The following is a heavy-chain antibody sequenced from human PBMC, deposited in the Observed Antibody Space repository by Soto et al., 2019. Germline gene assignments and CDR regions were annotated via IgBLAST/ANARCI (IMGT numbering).Heavy chain of an antibody. D-gene: IGHD5-18*01. CDR2: MNPGSGDT. J-gene: IGHJ5*02. V-gene: IGHV1-8*02. CDR1: GYAFTNND. Sequence: WASVKVSCKASGYAFTNNDVSWVRQATGQGLEWMGWMNPGSGDTGYAQKFQGSVTMTRDISIATAYMELNSLTSEDTAIYYCARMESFGSLNWFDPWGQGTLVTVSS. CDR3: ARMESFGSLNWFDP.